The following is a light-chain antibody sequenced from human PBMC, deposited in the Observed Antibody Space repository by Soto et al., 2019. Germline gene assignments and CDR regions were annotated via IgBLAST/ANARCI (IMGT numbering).Light chain of an antibody. CDR1: QSVSSSY. V-gene: IGKV3-20*01. CDR2: AAS. J-gene: IGKJ2*01. CDR3: HQYADSPQT. Sequence: EVVLTQSPGTLSLSPGERATLSCSASQSVSSSYLAWYQQKPGQAPRLLIHAASTGATGIPARFRGSGSGTDFTLTISSLEHEDSAVYFCHQYADSPQTFGQGTKV.